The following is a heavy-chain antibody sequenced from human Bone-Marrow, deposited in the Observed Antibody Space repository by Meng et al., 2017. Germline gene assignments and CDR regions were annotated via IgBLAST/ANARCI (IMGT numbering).Heavy chain of an antibody. V-gene: IGHV4-34*01. CDR2: IYHSGST. CDR3: ARDLSYGSGSYYNVY. Sequence: GSLRLSCVVSGGSFSDYYWSWIRQPPGKGLEWIGEIYHSGSTNYNPSLKSRVTISVDKSKNQFSLKLSSVTAADTAVYYCARDLSYGSGSYYNVYWGQGTLVTVSS. J-gene: IGHJ4*02. D-gene: IGHD3-10*01. CDR1: GGSFSDYY.